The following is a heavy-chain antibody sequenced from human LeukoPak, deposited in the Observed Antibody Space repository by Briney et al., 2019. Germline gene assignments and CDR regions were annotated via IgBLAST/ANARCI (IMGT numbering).Heavy chain of an antibody. J-gene: IGHJ6*02. CDR3: ARTTPGWIYYYYGMDV. D-gene: IGHD3-9*01. Sequence: SETLSLACAVYGGSFSGYYWSRIRHPPGRGLEWIGEINHSGSTNYNPSLKSRVTISVDTSKNQFSLKLSSVTAADTAVYYCARTTPGWIYYYYGMDVWGQGTTVTVSS. CDR1: GGSFSGYY. V-gene: IGHV4-34*01. CDR2: INHSGST.